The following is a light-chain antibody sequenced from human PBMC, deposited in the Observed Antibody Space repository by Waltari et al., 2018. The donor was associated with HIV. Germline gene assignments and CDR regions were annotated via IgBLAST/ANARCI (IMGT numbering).Light chain of an antibody. J-gene: IGLJ2*01. V-gene: IGLV1-44*01. Sequence: QSPLTQTPSMSGAPGQRVNISCSGGPSNLGSNSVNWYRQLPGTAPKLIIYSNDQRPSSVPVRVSGSKSATSAFLFISGLQSDDEADYYCATWDDTMSVVFGGGTRLTVL. CDR1: PSNLGSNS. CDR2: SND. CDR3: ATWDDTMSVV.